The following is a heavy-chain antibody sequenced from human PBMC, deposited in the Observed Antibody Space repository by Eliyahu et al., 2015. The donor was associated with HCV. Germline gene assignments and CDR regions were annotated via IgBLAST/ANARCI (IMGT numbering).Heavy chain of an antibody. Sequence: QVQLVESGGGVVQPGRSLXLSCAASGFTFSSXARHWVRQAPGKGLEWVAVISFDGSNKYYADXVKGRFTISRDNSKNTLYLQMNSLRAEDTAVYYCAKTMVRGVMGYYYYGMDVWGQGTTVTVSS. D-gene: IGHD3-10*01. CDR1: GFTFSSXA. J-gene: IGHJ6*02. CDR3: AKTMVRGVMGYYYYGMDV. CDR2: ISFDGSNK. V-gene: IGHV3-30*18.